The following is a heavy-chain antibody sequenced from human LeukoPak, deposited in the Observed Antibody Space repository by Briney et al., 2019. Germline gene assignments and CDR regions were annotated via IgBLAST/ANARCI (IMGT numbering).Heavy chain of an antibody. V-gene: IGHV4-39*07. CDR2: IYYSGST. Sequence: SETLSLTCTVSGGSISSSSYYWGWIRQPPGKGLEWIGSIYYSGSTYYNPSLKSRVTISVDTSKNQFSLKLSSVTAADTAVYYCARDSSSTYYYFMDVWGKGTTVAVSS. CDR3: ARDSSSTYYYFMDV. D-gene: IGHD2-2*01. J-gene: IGHJ6*03. CDR1: GGSISSSSYY.